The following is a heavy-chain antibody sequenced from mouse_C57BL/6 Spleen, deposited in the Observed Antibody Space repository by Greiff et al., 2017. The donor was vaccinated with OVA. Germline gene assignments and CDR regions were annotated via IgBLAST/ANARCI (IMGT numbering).Heavy chain of an antibody. V-gene: IGHV3-6*01. CDR3: ARQVGNTYAMDY. CDR1: GYSITSGYY. J-gene: IGHJ4*01. Sequence: ESGPGLVKPSQSLSLTCSVTGYSITSGYYWNWIRQFPGNKLEWMGYISYDGSNNYNPSLKNRISITRDTSKNQFFLKLNSVTTEDTATYYCARQVGNTYAMDYWGQGTSVTVSS. CDR2: ISYDGSN. D-gene: IGHD2-1*01.